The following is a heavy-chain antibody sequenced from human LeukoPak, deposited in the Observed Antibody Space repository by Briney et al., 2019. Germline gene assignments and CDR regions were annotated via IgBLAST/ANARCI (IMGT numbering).Heavy chain of an antibody. V-gene: IGHV4-30-2*01. D-gene: IGHD3-3*01. CDR1: GGSITSDTYY. Sequence: SQTLSLTCDVSGGSITSDTYYWSWIQQPPGKGLEWIGYILHSGSTYNNPSLKSRVTTSVDTSKSQFSLKLSSVTAADAAVYYCARTRDFWSGFFDYWGQGTLVTVSS. CDR3: ARTRDFWSGFFDY. CDR2: ILHSGST. J-gene: IGHJ4*02.